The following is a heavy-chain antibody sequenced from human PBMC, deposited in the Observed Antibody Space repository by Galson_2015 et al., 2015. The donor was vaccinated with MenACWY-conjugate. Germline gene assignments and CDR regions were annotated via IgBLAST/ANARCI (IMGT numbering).Heavy chain of an antibody. CDR1: GFTFSSYA. CDR2: ISGSGGST. Sequence: SLRLSCAASGFTFSSYAMSWVRQAPGKGLEWVSAISGSGGSTYSADSVKGRFTISRDNSKNTLYLQMNRLRAEDTAVYYCAKEPRGLYSSSIQKTGAERGYFDYWGQGTRVTVSS. J-gene: IGHJ4*02. CDR3: AKEPRGLYSSSIQKTGAERGYFDY. V-gene: IGHV3-23*01. D-gene: IGHD6-13*01.